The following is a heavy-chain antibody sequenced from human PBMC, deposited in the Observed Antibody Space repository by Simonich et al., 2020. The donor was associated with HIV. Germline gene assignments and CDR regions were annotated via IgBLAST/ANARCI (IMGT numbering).Heavy chain of an antibody. V-gene: IGHV4-34*01. CDR1: GGSFSGYY. Sequence: QVQLQQWGAGLLKPSETLSLTCAVYGGSFSGYYWSWIRQPPGKGLEWIGEINHSGSTNYNPSLKSRVTRSGDTSKNQFSLKLSSVTAADTAVYYCARGFYQRLYYFDYWGQGTLVTVSS. D-gene: IGHD2-2*01. CDR3: ARGFYQRLYYFDY. CDR2: INHSGST. J-gene: IGHJ4*02.